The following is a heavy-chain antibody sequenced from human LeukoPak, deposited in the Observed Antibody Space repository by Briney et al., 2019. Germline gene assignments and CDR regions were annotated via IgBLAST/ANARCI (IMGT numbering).Heavy chain of an antibody. V-gene: IGHV3-30*02. J-gene: IGHJ6*03. D-gene: IGHD2-21*01. CDR1: GFTFSSYG. Sequence: PGGSLRLSCAASGFTFSSYGMHWVRQAPGKGLEWVALIRYDGSNKYYADSVKGRFTISRDNSKNTLYLQMNSLRAEDTAVYHCAKEGVIVDYYYYMDVWGKGTTVTVSS. CDR2: IRYDGSNK. CDR3: AKEGVIVDYYYYMDV.